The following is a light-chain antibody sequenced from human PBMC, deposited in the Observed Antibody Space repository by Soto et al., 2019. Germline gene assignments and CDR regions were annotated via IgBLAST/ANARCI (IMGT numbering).Light chain of an antibody. V-gene: IGKV3-20*01. Sequence: EIVLTQSPGTLSLSPGERATLSCRASETVAGSYLAWYQQKPGQAPRLLIYGASSRATGIPDRFSGSGSGTEFTLTISRLEPEDFAVYYCQQYGSSSWTFGQGTKVDIK. CDR3: QQYGSSSWT. CDR2: GAS. J-gene: IGKJ1*01. CDR1: ETVAGSY.